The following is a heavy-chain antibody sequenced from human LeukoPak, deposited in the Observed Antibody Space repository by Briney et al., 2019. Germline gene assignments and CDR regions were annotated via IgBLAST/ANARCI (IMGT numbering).Heavy chain of an antibody. CDR2: IKQDVSEK. CDR3: ARENGSSWYQNNWFDR. V-gene: IGHV3-7*01. J-gene: IGHJ5*02. D-gene: IGHD6-13*01. CDR1: GFAFSSDW. Sequence: GGSLRPSCAASGFAFSSDWMSWVRQAPGKGLEWVANIKQDVSEKYHVDSVTGRFTISRDNAKNSTYLQMNSPIAEDPAVNYCARENGSSWYQNNWFDRWGQGTLVTVSS.